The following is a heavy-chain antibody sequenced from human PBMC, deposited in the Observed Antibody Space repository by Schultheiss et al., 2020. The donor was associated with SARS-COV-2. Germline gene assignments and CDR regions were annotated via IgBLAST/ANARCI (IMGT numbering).Heavy chain of an antibody. CDR1: GFTFSRYW. CDR3: VKLYCSSTSCYTRAFDI. D-gene: IGHD2-2*02. Sequence: GGSLRLSCAASGFTFSRYWMSWVRQAPGKGLVWVSRINSDGSSTSYADSVKGRFTISRDNSKNTLYLQMNSLRAEDTAVYYCVKLYCSSTSCYTRAFDIWGQGTMVTVSS. CDR2: INSDGSST. V-gene: IGHV3-74*01. J-gene: IGHJ3*02.